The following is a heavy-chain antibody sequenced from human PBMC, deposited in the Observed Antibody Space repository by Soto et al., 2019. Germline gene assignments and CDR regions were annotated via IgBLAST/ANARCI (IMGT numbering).Heavy chain of an antibody. CDR1: GGTFSPYG. D-gene: IGHD1-20*01. CDR2: IIPIFDTT. J-gene: IGHJ4*02. V-gene: IGHV1-69*06. Sequence: VASVKVSCKISGGTFSPYGVSWVRQAPGQGLEWMGMIIPIFDTTNYAQKFQGRVTITADTSTSTAYMELSSLRSEDTAVYYCATEGRLTGTDGFDYWGQGTLVTVSS. CDR3: ATEGRLTGTDGFDY.